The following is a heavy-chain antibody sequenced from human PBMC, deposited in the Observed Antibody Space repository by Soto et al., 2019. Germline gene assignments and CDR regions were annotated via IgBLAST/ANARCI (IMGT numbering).Heavy chain of an antibody. Sequence: PSETLSLTCAVSGDSISSGYYWAWIRQPPRKGLEWVASIYHSGTTYYNPSLTSRVTISVDTSKNQFSLNLNSVTAADTALYYCARGGGRVIVGATWGQGTLVTVS. J-gene: IGHJ4*02. CDR3: ARGGGRVIVGAT. V-gene: IGHV4-38-2*01. CDR1: GDSISSGYY. CDR2: IYHSGTT. D-gene: IGHD1-26*01.